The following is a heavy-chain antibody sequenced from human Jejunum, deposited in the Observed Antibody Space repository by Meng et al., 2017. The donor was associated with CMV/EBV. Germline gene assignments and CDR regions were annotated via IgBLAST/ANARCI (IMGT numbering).Heavy chain of an antibody. V-gene: IGHV3-15*01. CDR1: EITFPNAW. CDR2: IKSKTDGGTT. D-gene: IGHD1-26*01. Sequence: ATSEITFPNAWMTWVRQAPGKGLEWVGRIKSKTDGGTTDYAAPVNGRLTISRDDPKNTLYLQMNSLIPEDTAVYFCTTPGATTSYWGQGTLVTVSS. J-gene: IGHJ4*02. CDR3: TTPGATTSY.